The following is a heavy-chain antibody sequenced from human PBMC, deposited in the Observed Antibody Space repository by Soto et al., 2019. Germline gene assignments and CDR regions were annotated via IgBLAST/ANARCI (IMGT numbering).Heavy chain of an antibody. D-gene: IGHD4-17*01. CDR2: FDPEDGET. CDR1: GYTLTELS. V-gene: IGHV1-24*01. CDR3: ASIYGDYGSLDY. Sequence: ASVKVSCKVSGYTLTELSMHWVRQAPGKGLEWMGGFDPEDGETIYAQKFQGRVTMTEDTSTDTAYMELSSLRSEDTAVYYCASIYGDYGSLDYWGQGTLVTVSS. J-gene: IGHJ4*02.